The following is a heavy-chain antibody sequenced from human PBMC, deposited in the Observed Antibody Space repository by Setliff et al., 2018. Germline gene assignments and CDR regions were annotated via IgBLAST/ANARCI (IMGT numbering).Heavy chain of an antibody. CDR3: SRLVRYCTTTTCQRASGAEF. CDR2: ISTYTGNT. CDR1: GYTFTSSG. Sequence: GASVKVSCKASGYTFTSSGITWVRQAPGQGLEWMGWISTYTGNTNYAQKLQGRITMTTDTSTSTAYMELRSLTSDDTAVYYCSRLVRYCTTTTCQRASGAEFWGQGILVTVSS. V-gene: IGHV1-18*01. J-gene: IGHJ4*02. D-gene: IGHD2-8*01.